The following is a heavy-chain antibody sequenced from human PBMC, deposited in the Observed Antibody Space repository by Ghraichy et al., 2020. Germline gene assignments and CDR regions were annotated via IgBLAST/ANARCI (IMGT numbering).Heavy chain of an antibody. V-gene: IGHV3-64D*06. CDR3: VKDSVAAIAAAGGFDY. CDR1: GFTFSSYA. J-gene: IGHJ4*02. Sequence: GGSLRLSCSASGFTFSSYAMHWVRQAPGKGLEYVSAISSNGGSTYYADSVKGRFTISRDNSKNTLYLQMSSLRAEDTAVYYCVKDSVAAIAAAGGFDYWGQGTLVTVSS. D-gene: IGHD6-13*01. CDR2: ISSNGGST.